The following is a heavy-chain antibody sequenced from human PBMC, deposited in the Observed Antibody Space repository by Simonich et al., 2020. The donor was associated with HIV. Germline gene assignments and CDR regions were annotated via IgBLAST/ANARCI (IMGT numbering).Heavy chain of an antibody. V-gene: IGHV4-34*01. D-gene: IGHD3-3*01. CDR2: INHSGST. J-gene: IGHJ6*03. CDR1: GGSFSGYY. Sequence: QVQLQQWGAGLLKPSETLSLTCAVYGGSFSGYYWCWIRQPPGKGLEWIGEINHSGSTNHNPSLKSRVTISVDTSKNQFSLKLRSVTAADTAVYYCAAGNGLLRFLEWEGTYMDVWGKGTTVTVSS. CDR3: AAGNGLLRFLEWEGTYMDV.